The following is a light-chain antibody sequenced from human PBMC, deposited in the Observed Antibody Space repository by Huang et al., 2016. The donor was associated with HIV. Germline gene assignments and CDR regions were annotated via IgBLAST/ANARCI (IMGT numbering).Light chain of an antibody. CDR3: QQSFTFPRT. V-gene: IGKV1-39*01. Sequence: DIQMTQSPPSLSASVGDRVTFTCRADQNIAKSLNWYQQKPGQAPKLLIYTASTLERGVPSRFSGGGSGSRFTLNSTNLKPEDFATYYCQQSFTFPRTFG. CDR2: TAS. CDR1: QNIAKS. J-gene: IGKJ1*01.